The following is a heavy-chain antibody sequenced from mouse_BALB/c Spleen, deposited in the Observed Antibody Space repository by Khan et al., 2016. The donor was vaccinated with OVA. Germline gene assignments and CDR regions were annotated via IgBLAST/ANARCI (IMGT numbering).Heavy chain of an antibody. Sequence: EVELVESGGGLVKPGGSLKLSCAASGFTFSDYYMYWVRQTPEKRLEWVATISDGGSYTYYPDSVKGRFTISRADVKNNLYLQMSSLKSEDTAMYYGARGFYGGPFTYWGQGTLVTVSA. CDR1: GFTFSDYY. V-gene: IGHV5-4*02. CDR2: ISDGGSYT. D-gene: IGHD1-1*02. CDR3: ARGFYGGPFTY. J-gene: IGHJ3*01.